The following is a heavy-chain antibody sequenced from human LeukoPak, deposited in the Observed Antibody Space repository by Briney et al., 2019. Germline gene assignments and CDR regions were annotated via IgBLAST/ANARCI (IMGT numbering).Heavy chain of an antibody. V-gene: IGHV1-18*01. Sequence: ASVKVSCKASGYTFTSYGISWVRQAPGQGLEWMGWISAYNGNTNYAQKLQGRVTMTTDTSTSTAYLELRSLRSDDTAMYYCARDLSELRFLEWLSHDNWFDPWGQGTLVTVSS. D-gene: IGHD3-3*01. CDR3: ARDLSELRFLEWLSHDNWFDP. CDR2: ISAYNGNT. CDR1: GYTFTSYG. J-gene: IGHJ5*02.